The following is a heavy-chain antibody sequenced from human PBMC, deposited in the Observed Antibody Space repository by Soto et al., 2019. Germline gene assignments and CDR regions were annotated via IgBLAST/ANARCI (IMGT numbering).Heavy chain of an antibody. CDR1: GFTFSSSC. CDR2: ISYDGSNK. Sequence: GGSLRLSRAGSGFTFSSSCEHWGRLAPGKGLEWVAVISYDGSNKYYADSVKGRFTISRDNFRNTLYLQMNSLRAEDTAVYYFAKEFHNRNYFDYSGQRTPVTVSS. V-gene: IGHV3-30*18. CDR3: AKEFHNRNYFDY. D-gene: IGHD1-20*01. J-gene: IGHJ4*02.